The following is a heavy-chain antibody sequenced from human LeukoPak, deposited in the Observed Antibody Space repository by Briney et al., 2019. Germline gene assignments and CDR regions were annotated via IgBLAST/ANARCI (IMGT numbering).Heavy chain of an antibody. V-gene: IGHV3-20*04. CDR3: ARDTQATANTIFGVVIPSYYYYMDV. CDR1: GFTFDDYG. CDR2: INWNGGST. D-gene: IGHD3-3*01. Sequence: GGSLRLSCAASGFTFDDYGMNWVRQAPGKGLEWVSAINWNGGSTGYVDSVKGRFTISRDNAKNSLYLQMNSLRAEDTAVYYCARDTQATANTIFGVVIPSYYYYMDVWGKGTTVTVSS. J-gene: IGHJ6*03.